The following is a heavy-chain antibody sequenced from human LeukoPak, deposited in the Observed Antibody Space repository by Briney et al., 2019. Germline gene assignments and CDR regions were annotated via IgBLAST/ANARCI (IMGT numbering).Heavy chain of an antibody. J-gene: IGHJ4*02. V-gene: IGHV4-34*01. CDR2: INHSGST. CDR3: ARGRNRGYSYGYVLDY. Sequence: PSETLSLTCAVYGGSFSGYYWSWIRQPPGKGLEWIGEINHSGSTNYNPSLKSRVTISVDTSKNQFSLKLSSVTAADTAVYYCARGRNRGYSYGYVLDYWGQGTLVTVSS. D-gene: IGHD5-18*01. CDR1: GGSFSGYY.